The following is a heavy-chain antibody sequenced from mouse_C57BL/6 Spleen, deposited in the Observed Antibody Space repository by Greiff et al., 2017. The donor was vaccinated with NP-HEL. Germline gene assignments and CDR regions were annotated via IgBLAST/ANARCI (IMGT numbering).Heavy chain of an antibody. J-gene: IGHJ4*01. CDR3: ARPSYYGNAMDY. CDR2: ISSGSSTI. CDR1: GFTFSDYG. V-gene: IGHV5-17*01. D-gene: IGHD1-1*01. Sequence: EVQLVESGGGLVKPGGSLKLSCAASGFTFSDYGMHWVRQAPEKGLEWVAYISSGSSTIYYADTVKGRFTITRDNAKNTLFLQMTSLRSEDTAMYYCARPSYYGNAMDYWGQGTSVTVSS.